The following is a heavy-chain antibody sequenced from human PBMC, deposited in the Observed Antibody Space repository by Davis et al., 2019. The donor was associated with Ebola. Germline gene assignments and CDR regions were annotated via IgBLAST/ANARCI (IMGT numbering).Heavy chain of an antibody. Sequence: MPGGSLRLSCTVSGGSISSYYWSWIRQPPGKGLEWIGYIYYSGSTNYNPSLKSRVTISVDTSKNQFSLKLSSVTAADTAVYYCARVRTEYYYYGMDVWGQGTTVTVSS. CDR2: IYYSGST. D-gene: IGHD1-14*01. CDR1: GGSISSYY. CDR3: ARVRTEYYYYGMDV. V-gene: IGHV4-59*01. J-gene: IGHJ6*02.